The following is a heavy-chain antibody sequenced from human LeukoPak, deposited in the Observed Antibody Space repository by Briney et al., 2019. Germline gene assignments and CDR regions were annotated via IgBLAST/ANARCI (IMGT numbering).Heavy chain of an antibody. CDR3: ARDDGSGSGEY. D-gene: IGHD3-10*01. V-gene: IGHV3-20*04. J-gene: IGHJ4*02. Sequence: GGSLRLSCAASGFSFDDYDMSWVRQAPGKGLEWVSGINWNGGSTGYADSVKGRFTVSRDNAKNSLYLQMNSQRAEDTALYYCARDDGSGSGEYWGQGTLVTVSS. CDR2: INWNGGST. CDR1: GFSFDDYD.